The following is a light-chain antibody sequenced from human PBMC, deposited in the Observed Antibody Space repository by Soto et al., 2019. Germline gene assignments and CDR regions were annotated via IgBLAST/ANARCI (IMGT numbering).Light chain of an antibody. CDR1: SSDIGNYNY. V-gene: IGLV2-14*01. J-gene: IGLJ1*01. Sequence: QSVLTQPASVSGSPGQSITISCTGTSSDIGNYNYVSWYQQHPGKAPKLMIYEVSNRPSGVSNRFSGSKSGNTASLTISGLQTDDEADYFCSSFTSITTSVFGTGTKLTVL. CDR3: SSFTSITTSV. CDR2: EVS.